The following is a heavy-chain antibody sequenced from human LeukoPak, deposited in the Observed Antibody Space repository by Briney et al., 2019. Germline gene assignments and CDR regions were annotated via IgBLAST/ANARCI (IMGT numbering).Heavy chain of an antibody. Sequence: SETLSLTCTVSGGPISSSSYYWGWIRQPPGKGLEWIGSIYYSGSTYYNPSLKSRVTISVDTSKNQFSLKLSSVTAADTAVYYCARNPRVTIFGVAFDYWGQGTLVTVSS. CDR1: GGPISSSSYY. CDR2: IYYSGST. J-gene: IGHJ4*02. CDR3: ARNPRVTIFGVAFDY. D-gene: IGHD3-3*01. V-gene: IGHV4-39*07.